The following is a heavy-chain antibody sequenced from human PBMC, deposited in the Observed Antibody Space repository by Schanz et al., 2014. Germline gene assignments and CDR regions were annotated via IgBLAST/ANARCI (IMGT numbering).Heavy chain of an antibody. CDR1: GITFSGYS. D-gene: IGHD3-22*01. Sequence: LLVESGGGLAQPGGSLRLSCAASGITFSGYSMNWVRQAPGKGLEWVSYISGSSSTKYYADSVKGRFTISRDNGKNSCYRQRNSLRAENAAVYFCARDYESALSSPRHDAFDVWGQGTVVTVSS. CDR3: ARDYESALSSPRHDAFDV. V-gene: IGHV3-48*01. J-gene: IGHJ3*01. CDR2: ISGSSSTK.